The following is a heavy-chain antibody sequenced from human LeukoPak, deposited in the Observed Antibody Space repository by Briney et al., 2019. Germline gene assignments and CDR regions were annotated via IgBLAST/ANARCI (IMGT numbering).Heavy chain of an antibody. D-gene: IGHD2-21*01. Sequence: GASVKVSCKASGYTFINYYMHWVRQAPGQGLEWMGIINPSGGSTSYAQKFQGRVTMTRDTSTSTVYRELSRLRSEDTAVYYCARDESTSILWWWGQGTLVTVSS. J-gene: IGHJ1*01. CDR1: GYTFINYY. CDR2: INPSGGST. CDR3: ARDESTSILWW. V-gene: IGHV1-46*01.